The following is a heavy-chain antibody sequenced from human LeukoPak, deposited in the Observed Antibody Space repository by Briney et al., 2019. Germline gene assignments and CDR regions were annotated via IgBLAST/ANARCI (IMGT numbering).Heavy chain of an antibody. CDR1: GGTFSSYT. CDR3: AREPHYYYYYMDV. J-gene: IGHJ6*03. V-gene: IGHV1-69*04. CDR2: IIPILGIA. Sequence: SVKVSCKASGGTFSSYTISWVRQAPGQGLEWMGRIIPILGIANYAQKFQGRVTITADKSTSTAYMELSSLRSEDTAVYYCAREPHYYYYYMDVWGKGTTVTVSS.